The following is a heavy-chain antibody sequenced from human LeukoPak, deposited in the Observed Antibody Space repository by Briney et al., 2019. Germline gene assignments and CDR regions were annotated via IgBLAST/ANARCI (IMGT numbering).Heavy chain of an antibody. CDR2: IYTSGST. CDR1: GGSFSSYY. D-gene: IGHD6-13*01. J-gene: IGHJ4*02. Sequence: SETLSLTCTVSGGSFSSYYWNWIRQPAGKGLEWIGRIYTSGSTNYNPSLKSRVTMSVDTSKNQFSLKLNSVTAADTAVYYCARAGDSTSPLDYWSQGALVTVSS. CDR3: ARAGDSTSPLDY. V-gene: IGHV4-4*07.